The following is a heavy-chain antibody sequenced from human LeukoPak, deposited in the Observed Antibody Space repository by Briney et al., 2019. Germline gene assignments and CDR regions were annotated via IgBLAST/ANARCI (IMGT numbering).Heavy chain of an antibody. J-gene: IGHJ4*02. V-gene: IGHV3-15*01. Sequence: GGSLRPCCAASGFTFSSVWMSWVRQTPGKGLEWVGRIKSKTDGGTADYAAPVKGRFTISRDDSKDTLYLQMNSLKTEDTAVYYCTTESNGGSDSWGRGTLVTVSS. CDR1: GFTFSSVW. D-gene: IGHD4-23*01. CDR2: IKSKTDGGTA. CDR3: TTESNGGSDS.